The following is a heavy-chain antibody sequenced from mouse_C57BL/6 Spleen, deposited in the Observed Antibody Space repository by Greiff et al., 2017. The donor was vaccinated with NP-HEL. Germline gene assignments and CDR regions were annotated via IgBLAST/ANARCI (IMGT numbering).Heavy chain of an antibody. CDR1: GYTFTDYN. CDR3: ARGYSNYGGYFDY. D-gene: IGHD2-5*01. CDR2: INPNNGGT. Sequence: VHVKQSGPELVKPGASVKMSCKASGYTFTDYNMHWVKQSHGKSLEWIGYINPNNGGTSYNQKFKGKATLTVNKSSSTAYMELRSLTSEDSAVYYCARGYSNYGGYFDYWGQGTTLTVSS. J-gene: IGHJ2*01. V-gene: IGHV1-22*01.